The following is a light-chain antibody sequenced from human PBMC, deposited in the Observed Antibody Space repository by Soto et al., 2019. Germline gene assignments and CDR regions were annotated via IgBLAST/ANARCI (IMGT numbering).Light chain of an antibody. CDR1: IRDIGNYNY. Sequence: QSALTQPASVSGSPGQSITISCTGTIRDIGNYNYVSWYQRHPGKAPKLMIYDVSVRPSGVSNRFSGSKSGNTASLTISWLQSEDEADYYCTSYTGSNTLLFGGGTKLTVL. J-gene: IGLJ2*01. V-gene: IGLV2-14*03. CDR3: TSYTGSNTLL. CDR2: DVS.